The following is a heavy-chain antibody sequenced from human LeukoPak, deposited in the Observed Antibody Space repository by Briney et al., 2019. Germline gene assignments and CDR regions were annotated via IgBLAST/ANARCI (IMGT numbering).Heavy chain of an antibody. J-gene: IGHJ6*03. CDR1: GFTFDDYA. D-gene: IGHD2-8*01. Sequence: PGGSLRLSCAASGFTFDDYAMHWVRQAPGKGLEWVSGISWNSGSIGYADSVKGRFTISRDNAKNSLYLQMNSLRAEDTAVYYCATSGVSGTNGYYYMDVWGKGTTVTVSS. V-gene: IGHV3-9*01. CDR3: ATSGVSGTNGYYYMDV. CDR2: ISWNSGSI.